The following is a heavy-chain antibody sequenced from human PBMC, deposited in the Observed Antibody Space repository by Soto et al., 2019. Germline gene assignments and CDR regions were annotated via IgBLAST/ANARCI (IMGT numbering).Heavy chain of an antibody. CDR1: GGSISSSSYY. Sequence: SETLSITCTVSGGSISSSSYYWGWIRQPPGKGLEWIGSIYYSGSTYHNPSLKSRVTISVDTSKNQFSLKLSSVTAADTAVYYCARRSTGPTYYYYYMDVWGKGTTVTVSS. CDR2: IYYSGST. V-gene: IGHV4-39*01. J-gene: IGHJ6*03. CDR3: ARRSTGPTYYYYYMDV.